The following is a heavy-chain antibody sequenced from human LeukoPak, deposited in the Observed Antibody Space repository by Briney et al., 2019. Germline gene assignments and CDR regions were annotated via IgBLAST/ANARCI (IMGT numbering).Heavy chain of an antibody. CDR2: INSDGSSK. CDR1: GLTFSSYW. J-gene: IGHJ6*02. D-gene: IGHD3-3*01. V-gene: IGHV3-74*01. Sequence: GALGVSFAAAGLTFSSYWMHWVRRAPGEGRVWVASINSDGSSKSYSDSVKGGVTISRDNATNTLYLQMNILRAEDTAVYYCARGITIFGVVTLYYYYGMDVWGQGTTVTVSS. CDR3: ARGITIFGVVTLYYYYGMDV.